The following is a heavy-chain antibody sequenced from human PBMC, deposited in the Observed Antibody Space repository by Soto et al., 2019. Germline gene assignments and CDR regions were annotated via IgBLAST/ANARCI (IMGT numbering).Heavy chain of an antibody. V-gene: IGHV4-31*03. Sequence: PSETLSLTCTVSGGSISSGVYYWSWIRHHPGKGLEWIGYIYYSGSTYYNPSLKSRVTISVDTSKNQFSLKLSSVTAADTAVYYCAREPVVTGDYYYYYGMDVWGQGTTVTVSS. CDR3: AREPVVTGDYYYYYGMDV. CDR2: IYYSGST. D-gene: IGHD2-15*01. CDR1: GGSISSGVYY. J-gene: IGHJ6*02.